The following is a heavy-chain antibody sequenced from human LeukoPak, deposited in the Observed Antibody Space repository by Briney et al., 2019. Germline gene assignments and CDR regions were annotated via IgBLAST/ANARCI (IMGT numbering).Heavy chain of an antibody. CDR3: AKDRLDEYYFDY. J-gene: IGHJ4*02. Sequence: GGSLRLSCAASGFTFSSYEMNWVRQAPGKGLEWVSYISSSGSTIYYADSVKGRFTISRDNSKNTLYLQMNSLRAEDTAVYYCAKDRLDEYYFDYWGQGTLVTVSS. CDR1: GFTFSSYE. D-gene: IGHD1-1*01. V-gene: IGHV3-48*03. CDR2: ISSSGSTI.